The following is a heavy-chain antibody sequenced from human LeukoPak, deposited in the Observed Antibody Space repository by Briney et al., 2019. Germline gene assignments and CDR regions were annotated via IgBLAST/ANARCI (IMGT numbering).Heavy chain of an antibody. Sequence: SETLSLTCTVSGGSISSSSYYWGWIRQPPGKGLEWIGSIYYSGSTNYNPSLKSRVTISVDTSKNQFSLKLSSVTAADTAVYYCAREYYYDSSGSVYIDLWGRGTLVTVSS. V-gene: IGHV4-39*07. D-gene: IGHD3-22*01. CDR1: GGSISSSSYY. CDR2: IYYSGST. CDR3: AREYYYDSSGSVYIDL. J-gene: IGHJ2*01.